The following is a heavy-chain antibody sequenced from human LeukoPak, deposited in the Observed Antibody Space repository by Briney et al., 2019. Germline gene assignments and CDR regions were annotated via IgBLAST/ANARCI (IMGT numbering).Heavy chain of an antibody. CDR3: ARKGGATTYGYYYYYMDV. CDR2: IKQDGSEK. J-gene: IGHJ6*03. Sequence: GGSLRLSCAASGFTFSSYWMSWVRQAPGKGLEWVANIKQDGSEKYYVDSVKGRFTISRDNAKNSLYLQMNSLRAEDTAVYYCARKGGATTYGYYYYYMDVWGKGTTVTISS. V-gene: IGHV3-7*01. CDR1: GFTFSSYW. D-gene: IGHD1-26*01.